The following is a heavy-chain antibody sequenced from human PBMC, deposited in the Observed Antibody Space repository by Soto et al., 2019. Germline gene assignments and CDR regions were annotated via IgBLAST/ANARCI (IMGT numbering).Heavy chain of an antibody. CDR2: IYWNDEK. D-gene: IGHD4-4*01. Sequence: QITLKESGPTLVNPTQTLTLTCTFSGFSLTTDGVGMDWIRQPPGKALEWLGLIYWNDEKRYRPSLHSRLTITKDTSRNQVVLTMTNMDPVDTATYYCAHRTTVTSGINWGQGTLVTVSS. V-gene: IGHV2-5*01. CDR3: AHRTTVTSGIN. CDR1: GFSLTTDGVG. J-gene: IGHJ4*02.